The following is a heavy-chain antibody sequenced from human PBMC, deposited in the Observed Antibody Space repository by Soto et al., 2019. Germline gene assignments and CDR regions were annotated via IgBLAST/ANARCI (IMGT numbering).Heavy chain of an antibody. V-gene: IGHV1-18*01. CDR3: ARTLNEWLLGLE. D-gene: IGHD3-3*01. J-gene: IGHJ4*02. CDR1: GYTFSSYG. Sequence: QVKLVHSGGEVKKPGASVKISCKASGYTFSSYGISWVRKAPGQGLEWMGWISAYNGNTNYAQKFQGRVTMTTDTSTSTAYMELRSLRSDDTAIYYCARTLNEWLLGLEWGQGTLVTVSS. CDR2: ISAYNGNT.